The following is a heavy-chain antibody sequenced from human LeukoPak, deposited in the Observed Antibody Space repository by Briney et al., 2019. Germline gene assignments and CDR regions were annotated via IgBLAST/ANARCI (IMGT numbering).Heavy chain of an antibody. D-gene: IGHD4-17*01. J-gene: IGHJ3*02. V-gene: IGHV1-18*01. CDR3: ARDLPLSPLSLDYGDYEGLPFDI. CDR2: ISAYNGNT. CDR1: GYTFTSYG. Sequence: GASVKVSCKASGYTFTSYGISWVRQAPGQGLEWMGWISAYNGNTNYAQKLQGRVTMTTDTSTSTAYMELRSLRSDDTAVYYCARDLPLSPLSLDYGDYEGLPFDIWGQGTMVTVSS.